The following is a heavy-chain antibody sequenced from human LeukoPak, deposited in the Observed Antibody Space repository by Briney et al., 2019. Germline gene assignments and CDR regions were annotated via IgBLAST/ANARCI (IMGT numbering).Heavy chain of an antibody. CDR2: SSTSGSS. CDR3: ARELLGGFEI. CDR1: GGSISGHY. Sequence: SQTLSLVWTVSGGSISGHYWHWIRHPPGKGLEWIGFSSTSGSSNSNPSLRSRVIVLMDTSKTRFSLRLNSVTAADTAVYFCARELLGGFEIWCQGTVVTVSP. J-gene: IGHJ3*02. V-gene: IGHV4-4*09. D-gene: IGHD1-26*01.